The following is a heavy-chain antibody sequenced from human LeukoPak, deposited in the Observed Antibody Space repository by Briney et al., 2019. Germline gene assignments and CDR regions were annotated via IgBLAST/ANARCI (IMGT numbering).Heavy chain of an antibody. CDR3: ARGPYYDILTGSIDGSDY. CDR2: IYYSGST. V-gene: IGHV4-31*03. J-gene: IGHJ4*02. CDR1: GGSISSGGYY. D-gene: IGHD3-9*01. Sequence: PSQTLSLTCTVSGGSISSGGYYWSWIRQHPGKGLEWIVYIYYSGSTYYNPSLKSRVTISVDTSKNQFSLKLSSVTAADTAVYYCARGPYYDILTGSIDGSDYWGQGTLVTVSS.